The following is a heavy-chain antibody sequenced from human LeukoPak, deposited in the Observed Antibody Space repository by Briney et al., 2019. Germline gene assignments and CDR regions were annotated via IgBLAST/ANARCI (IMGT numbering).Heavy chain of an antibody. V-gene: IGHV4-59*01. J-gene: IGHJ3*02. CDR1: GGSISSYY. Sequence: SETLSLTCTVSGGSISSYYWSWIRQPPGKGVEWIGYIYYSGSTTYNPSLKSRVTISVDTSKNQFSLKLSSVTAADTAVYYCARDGLGYAIFDIWGQGTMVTVSS. D-gene: IGHD2-8*01. CDR2: IYYSGST. CDR3: ARDGLGYAIFDI.